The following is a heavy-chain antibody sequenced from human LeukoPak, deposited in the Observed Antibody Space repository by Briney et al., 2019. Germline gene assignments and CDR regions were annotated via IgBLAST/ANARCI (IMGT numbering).Heavy chain of an antibody. CDR1: GFTFSSYS. CDR3: VADRGY. J-gene: IGHJ4*02. CDR2: ITSSSNYI. D-gene: IGHD3-22*01. Sequence: GGSLRLSCAASGFTFSSYSMNWVRQAPGKGLEWVSSITSSSNYIYYADSVKGRFTISRDNSKNTLYLQMNSLSAEDTAVYFCVADRGYWGQGTLVTVSS. V-gene: IGHV3-21*04.